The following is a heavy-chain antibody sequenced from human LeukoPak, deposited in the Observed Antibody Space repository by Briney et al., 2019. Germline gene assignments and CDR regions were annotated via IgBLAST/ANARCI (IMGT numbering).Heavy chain of an antibody. CDR3: ARDWYCSGGSCYSNDAFDT. CDR1: GFTFSSYW. Sequence: GGSLRLSCAASGFTFSSYWMSWVRQAPGKGLEWVANIKQDGSEKYYVDSVKGRFTISRDNAKNSLYLQMNSLRAEDTAVYYCARDWYCSGGSCYSNDAFDTWGQGQWSPSLQ. D-gene: IGHD2-15*01. CDR2: IKQDGSEK. J-gene: IGHJ3*02. V-gene: IGHV3-7*01.